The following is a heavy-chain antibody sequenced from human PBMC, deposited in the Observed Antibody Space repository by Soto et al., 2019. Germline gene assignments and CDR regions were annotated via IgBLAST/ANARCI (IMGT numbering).Heavy chain of an antibody. CDR1: GGSFKSGSYS. CDR3: ARDFAYFDS. D-gene: IGHD3-3*01. Sequence: SQTLSLTCTVSGGSFKSGSYSWSWIRQPPWKGLEWIGYVYHTGRTSYNPSLKSRASISMDTSKNQFSLNLDSVTAADTAVYFCARDFAYFDSWGQGTLVTVTS. CDR2: VYHTGRT. J-gene: IGHJ4*02. V-gene: IGHV4-61*01.